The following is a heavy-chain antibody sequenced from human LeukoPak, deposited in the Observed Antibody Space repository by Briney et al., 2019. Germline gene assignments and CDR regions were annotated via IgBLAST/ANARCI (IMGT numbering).Heavy chain of an antibody. CDR1: GYTFTCYY. J-gene: IGHJ4*02. V-gene: IGHV1-2*04. Sequence: ASVKVSCKASGYTFTCYYMHWVRQAPGQGLEWMGWINPNSGGTNYAQKFQGWVTMTRDTSICTAYMELSRLRSDDTAVYYCARIRTYGDYAFDYWGQGTLVTVSS. CDR2: INPNSGGT. CDR3: ARIRTYGDYAFDY. D-gene: IGHD4-17*01.